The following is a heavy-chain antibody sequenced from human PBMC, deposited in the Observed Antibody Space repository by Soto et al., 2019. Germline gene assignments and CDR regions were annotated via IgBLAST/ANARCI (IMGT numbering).Heavy chain of an antibody. J-gene: IGHJ6*02. Sequence: GGSLRLSCAASGFTFSDYYMSWIRQAPGKGLEWVSYISSSSSYTNYADSVKGRFTISRDNAKNSLYLQMNSLRAEDTAVYYCARGGLAVDGRREPGLYYYGMDVWGQGTTVTVSS. D-gene: IGHD6-19*01. CDR3: ARGGLAVDGRREPGLYYYGMDV. CDR1: GFTFSDYY. V-gene: IGHV3-11*06. CDR2: ISSSSSYT.